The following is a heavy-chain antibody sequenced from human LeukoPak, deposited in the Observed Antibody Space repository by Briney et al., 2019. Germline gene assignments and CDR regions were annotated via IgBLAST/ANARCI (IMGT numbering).Heavy chain of an antibody. CDR1: GFTVSSNY. V-gene: IGHV3-53*04. Sequence: PVGSLRLSCAASGFTVSSNYMSWVRQAPGKGLEWVSVIYSGSSSTYYTDSVKGRFTISRHNSKNTLYLQMNSLRAEDTAVYYCARVGSGWYDFDYWGQGTLVTVSS. CDR3: ARVGSGWYDFDY. J-gene: IGHJ4*02. CDR2: IYSGSSST. D-gene: IGHD6-19*01.